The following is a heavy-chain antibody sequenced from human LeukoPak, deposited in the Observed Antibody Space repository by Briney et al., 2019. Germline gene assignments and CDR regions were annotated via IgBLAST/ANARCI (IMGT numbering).Heavy chain of an antibody. V-gene: IGHV4-34*01. CDR1: GGSFSGYY. CDR3: ASPGGDEYYYGSGSQPRDY. CDR2: INHSGST. Sequence: SQTLSLTCAVYGGSFSGYYWTWIRQPPGKGLEWIGEINHSGSTKYNPSLKSRVTISVDTSKNQFSLKLSSVTAADTAMYYCASPGGDEYYYGSGSQPRDYWGQGTLVTVSS. D-gene: IGHD3-10*01. J-gene: IGHJ4*02.